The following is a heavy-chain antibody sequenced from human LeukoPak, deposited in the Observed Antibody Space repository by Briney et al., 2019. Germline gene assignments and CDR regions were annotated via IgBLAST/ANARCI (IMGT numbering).Heavy chain of an antibody. D-gene: IGHD5-24*01. CDR3: AKDDAYLQYAD. J-gene: IGHJ4*02. CDR2: VGPSGART. Sequence: GTLRLFCAASGFTFCPPGLNWGRQAPGKGLGWVSGVGPSGARTYYAGSVKGRFTVSRDNSKNMVFLQMNSLRAEDTAMYYCAKDDAYLQYADWGQGTLVTVSS. CDR1: GFTFCPPG. V-gene: IGHV3-23*01.